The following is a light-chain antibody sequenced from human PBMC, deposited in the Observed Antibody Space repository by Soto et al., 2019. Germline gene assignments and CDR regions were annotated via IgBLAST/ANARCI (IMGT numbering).Light chain of an antibody. CDR1: SSDIGAYNF. J-gene: IGLJ1*01. Sequence: QSALAQPASVSGPPGQSITISCTGTSSDIGAYNFVSWYQRHPGKAPKLIIYEVNKRPSGISDRFSGSQSGNTASLTISGLEAEDEADYFCSSYTPTNAFYIFGTGTKVTVL. CDR2: EVN. V-gene: IGLV2-14*01. CDR3: SSYTPTNAFYI.